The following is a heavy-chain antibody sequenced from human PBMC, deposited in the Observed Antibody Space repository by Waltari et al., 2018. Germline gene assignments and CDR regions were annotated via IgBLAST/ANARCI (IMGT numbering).Heavy chain of an antibody. J-gene: IGHJ4*02. CDR3: ARDPRGGYDY. Sequence: QVQLQESGPGLVKPSQTLSLTCTVSGGSIRSGSYYWSWIRQPAGKGLEWIGYIYTSGSTNYNPSLKSRVTIAVDTSKNQFSLKLSSVTAADTAVYYCARDPRGGYDYWGQGTLVTVSS. CDR2: IYTSGST. CDR1: GGSIRSGSYY. V-gene: IGHV4-61*09. D-gene: IGHD3-22*01.